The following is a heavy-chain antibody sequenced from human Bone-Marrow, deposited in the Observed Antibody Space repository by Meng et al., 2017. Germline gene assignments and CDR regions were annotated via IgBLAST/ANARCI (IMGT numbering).Heavy chain of an antibody. Sequence: GGSLRLSCAASGFTISSYEMNWVRQAPGKGLECVSYISSSGTTISYADSVKGRFTISRDNAKNSLYLQMNSLRAEDTAVYYCARGRETCYGSGSYYGHWGQGTPVTVSS. D-gene: IGHD3-10*01. J-gene: IGHJ4*01. V-gene: IGHV3-48*03. CDR1: GFTISSYE. CDR3: ARGRETCYGSGSYYGH. CDR2: ISSSGTTI.